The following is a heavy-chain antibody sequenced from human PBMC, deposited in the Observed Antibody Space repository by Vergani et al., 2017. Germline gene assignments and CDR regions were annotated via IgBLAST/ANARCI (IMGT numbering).Heavy chain of an antibody. CDR3: ARASIVVVKLFDY. CDR1: GFTSSSYS. D-gene: IGHD3-22*01. CDR2: ISSSSSTI. V-gene: IGHV3-48*04. Sequence: EVQLVERGGGLVQPGGSLRLSCAAAGFTSSSYSMNWVRWVRGKGLKWGSYISSSSSTIYYADSVTGRFTISTDNAKNSLYLAMNSLRAEDTAVYYCARASIVVVKLFDYWGQGTLVTVSS. J-gene: IGHJ4*02.